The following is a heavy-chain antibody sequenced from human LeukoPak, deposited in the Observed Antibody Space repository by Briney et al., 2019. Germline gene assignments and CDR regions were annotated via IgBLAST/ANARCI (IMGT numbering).Heavy chain of an antibody. CDR3: ATEYSSSSFAFDI. J-gene: IGHJ3*02. CDR2: IYYSGST. CDR1: GGSISSGDYY. Sequence: PSETLSLTCTVSGGSISSGDYYWNWIRQPPGKGLEWIGYIYYSGSTYYNPSLKSRVTISIDTSKDHFSLKLSSVTAADTAVYYCATEYSSSSFAFDIWGQGTMVTVPS. V-gene: IGHV4-30-4*08. D-gene: IGHD6-6*01.